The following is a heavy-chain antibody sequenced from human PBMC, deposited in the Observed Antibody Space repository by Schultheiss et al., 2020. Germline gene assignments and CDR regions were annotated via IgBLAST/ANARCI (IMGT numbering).Heavy chain of an antibody. CDR2: INHSGST. V-gene: IGHV4-34*01. D-gene: IGHD3-22*01. J-gene: IGHJ5*02. CDR1: GGSFSGYY. CDR3: ARDWTFITMIVNNGNWFDP. Sequence: SETLSLTCAVYGGSFSGYYWSWIRQPPGKGLEWIGEINHSGSTNYNPSLKSRVTISVDTSKNQFSLKLSSVTAADTAVYYCARDWTFITMIVNNGNWFDPWGQGNLGTVSS.